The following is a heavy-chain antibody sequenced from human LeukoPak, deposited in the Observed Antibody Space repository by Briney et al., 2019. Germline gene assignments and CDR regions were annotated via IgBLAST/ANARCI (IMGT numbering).Heavy chain of an antibody. D-gene: IGHD3-10*01. CDR1: GGSISSSSYY. J-gene: IGHJ4*02. Sequence: SETLSLTCTVSGGSISSSSYYWGWIRQPPGKGLEWIGSIYYSGSTYYNPSLKSRVTISVDTSKNQFSLKLSSVTAADTAVYYCARLRGPYGSYYFGYWGQGTLVTVSS. CDR2: IYYSGST. CDR3: ARLRGPYGSYYFGY. V-gene: IGHV4-39*01.